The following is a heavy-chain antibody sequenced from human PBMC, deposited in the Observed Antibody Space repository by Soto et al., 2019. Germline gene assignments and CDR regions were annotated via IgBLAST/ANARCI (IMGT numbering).Heavy chain of an antibody. V-gene: IGHV1-69*04. J-gene: IGHJ5*02. CDR1: GGTFSSYT. Sequence: GASVKVSCKASGGTFSSYTISWVRQAPGQGLEWMGRIIPILGIANYAQKFQGRVTITADKSTSTAYMELSSLRSEDTAVYYCARDRYCSGGSCYPDYNWFDPWGQGTLVTVSS. CDR3: ARDRYCSGGSCYPDYNWFDP. D-gene: IGHD2-15*01. CDR2: IIPILGIA.